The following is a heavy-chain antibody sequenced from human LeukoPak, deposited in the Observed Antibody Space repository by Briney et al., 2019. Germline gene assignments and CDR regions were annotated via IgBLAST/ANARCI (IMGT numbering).Heavy chain of an antibody. CDR1: DDSINRDF. CDR3: ARLPDVSGWPFGY. V-gene: IGHV4-59*01. CDR2: IRYSGRT. J-gene: IGHJ4*02. D-gene: IGHD6-19*01. Sequence: SETLSLTCTASDDSINRDFWTWIRQPPGKGLEWIGYIRYSGRTEYNPSLKSRVTISVQTSKNQFSLKLTSVTAADTAIYYCARLPDVSGWPFGYWGQGILVTVSS.